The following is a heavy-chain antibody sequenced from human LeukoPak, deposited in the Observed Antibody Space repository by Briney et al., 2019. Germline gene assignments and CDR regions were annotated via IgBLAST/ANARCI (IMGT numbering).Heavy chain of an antibody. CDR2: INHSGST. CDR1: GGSFSGYH. CDR3: ARGNWGYDILTGYYQKYNWFDP. J-gene: IGHJ5*02. V-gene: IGHV4-34*01. Sequence: SETLSLTCAVYGGSFSGYHWSWIRQPPGKGLEWIGEINHSGSTNYNPSLKSRVTISVDTSKNQFSLKLSSVTAADTAVYYCARGNWGYDILTGYYQKYNWFDPWGQGTLVTVSS. D-gene: IGHD3-9*01.